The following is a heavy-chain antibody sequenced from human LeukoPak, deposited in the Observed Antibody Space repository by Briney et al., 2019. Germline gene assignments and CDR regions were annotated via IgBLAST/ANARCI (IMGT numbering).Heavy chain of an antibody. CDR2: IYYSGTTNSGTT. CDR3: VRSNKYSSSWYDYFDY. V-gene: IGHV4-59*01. D-gene: IGHD6-13*01. J-gene: IGHJ4*02. CDR1: GGSISSYY. Sequence: SETLSLTCTVYGGSISSYYWSWIRQPPGKGLEWIAYIYYSGTTNSGTTNYNPSLKSRVTISLDTSKNQFSLRLNSVTAADTAVYYCVRSNKYSSSWYDYFDYWGQGTLVTVSS.